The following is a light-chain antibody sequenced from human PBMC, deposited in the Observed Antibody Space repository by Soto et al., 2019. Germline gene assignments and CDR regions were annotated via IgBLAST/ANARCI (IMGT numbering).Light chain of an antibody. CDR2: GAS. V-gene: IGKV3-20*01. CDR1: QSVSSY. CDR3: QQYSSPSMT. J-gene: IGKJ1*01. Sequence: EIVLTQSPGTLSLSPGERATLSCRASQSVSSYLAWYQQKPGQAPRLLIYGASSRATGIPDRFSGSGSGTDFTLTISRLEPEDFAVYYCQQYSSPSMTFGQGTKVEIK.